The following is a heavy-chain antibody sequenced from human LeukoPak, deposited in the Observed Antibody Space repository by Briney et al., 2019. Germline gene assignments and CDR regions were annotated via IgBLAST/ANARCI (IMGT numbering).Heavy chain of an antibody. Sequence: SETLSLTCSVSGGSISSSNYSWGWIRQPPGKGLEWIGSIYYSGSTYYNPSLQSRVTISVDTSKNQFSLKLSSVTAADTAVYYCARRGYYDSSAYYHYWGQGALLTVSS. V-gene: IGHV4-39*01. CDR1: GGSISSSNYS. CDR3: ARRGYYDSSAYYHY. D-gene: IGHD3-22*01. CDR2: IYYSGST. J-gene: IGHJ4*02.